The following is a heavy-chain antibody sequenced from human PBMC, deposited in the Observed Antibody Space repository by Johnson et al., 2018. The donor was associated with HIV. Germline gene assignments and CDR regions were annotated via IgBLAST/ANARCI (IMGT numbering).Heavy chain of an antibody. J-gene: IGHJ3*02. CDR1: GFTVSSNY. D-gene: IGHD3-22*01. V-gene: IGHV3-66*02. CDR2: IYSGGST. Sequence: VRLVESGGGLVQPGGSLRLSCAASGFTVSSNYMSWVRQAPGKGLEWVSVIYSGGSTYYADSVKGRFTISRDNSKNTLNLQMNSLRDEDTAVYYCAKVADPYCGDDFRRVINSRYYYDSSGDAFDIWGQGTMVTVSS. CDR3: AKVADPYCGDDFRRVINSRYYYDSSGDAFDI.